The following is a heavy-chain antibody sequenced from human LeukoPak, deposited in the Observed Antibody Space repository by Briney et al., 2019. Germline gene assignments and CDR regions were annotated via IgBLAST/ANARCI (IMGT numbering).Heavy chain of an antibody. CDR3: ARAGGDGIMITFGGVIISGAFDI. D-gene: IGHD3-16*02. CDR2: INPNSGGT. Sequence: ASVKVSCKASGYTFTGYYMHWVRQAPGQGLEWMGWINPNSGGTNCAQKFQGRVTMTRDTSISTAYMELSRLRSDDTAVYYCARAGGDGIMITFGGVIISGAFDIWGQGTMVTVSS. CDR1: GYTFTGYY. V-gene: IGHV1-2*02. J-gene: IGHJ3*02.